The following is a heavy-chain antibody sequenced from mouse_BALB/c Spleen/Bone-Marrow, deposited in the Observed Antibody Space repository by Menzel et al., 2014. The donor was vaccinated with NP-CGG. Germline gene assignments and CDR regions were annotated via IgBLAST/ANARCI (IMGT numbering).Heavy chain of an antibody. CDR1: GYTFTSYW. J-gene: IGHJ4*01. D-gene: IGHD1-1*01. CDR3: TRSPITTVVAETMDY. Sequence: LQQFGSELVRPGASAKLSCKASGYTFTSYWMHWVKQRPGQGLEWIGNIYPGSGSTNYDEKFKSKATLTVDTSSSTAYMQLSRLTSGESAVYYGTRSPITTVVAETMDYWGQGTSVTVSS. V-gene: IGHV1S22*01. CDR2: IYPGSGST.